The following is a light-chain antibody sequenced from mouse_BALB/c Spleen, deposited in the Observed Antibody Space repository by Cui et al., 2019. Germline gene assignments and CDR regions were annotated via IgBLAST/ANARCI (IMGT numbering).Light chain of an antibody. Sequence: DIQMTQSQASLSASVGETVTITCRASRNIHNYLAWYQQKQGKSPQLLVYNAKTLADGVPSRFSGSGSGTQYSLKINSLQPEDFGSYYCQHFWSTPYTFGGGTKLEIK. CDR3: QHFWSTPYT. V-gene: IGKV12-41*01. CDR2: NAK. J-gene: IGKJ2*01. CDR1: RNIHNY.